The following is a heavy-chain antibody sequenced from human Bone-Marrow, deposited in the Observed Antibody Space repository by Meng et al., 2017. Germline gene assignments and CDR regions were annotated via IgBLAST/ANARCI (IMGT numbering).Heavy chain of an antibody. Sequence: LQLPGAAQVKQSQALSLTCAISGDSVSSNSAAWNWLRQPPSRGLEWLGRTYYRSKWYNDYAVSVKSRITINPDTSKNQFSLQLNSVTPEDTAVYYCARQEGAFDYWGQGILVTVSS. CDR1: GDSVSSNSAA. D-gene: IGHD3-16*01. CDR3: ARQEGAFDY. J-gene: IGHJ4*02. V-gene: IGHV6-1*01. CDR2: TYYRSKWYN.